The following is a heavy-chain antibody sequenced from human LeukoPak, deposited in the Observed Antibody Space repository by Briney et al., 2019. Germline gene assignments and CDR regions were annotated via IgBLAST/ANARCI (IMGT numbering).Heavy chain of an antibody. CDR1: GFSFSGYA. J-gene: IGHJ1*01. CDR2: ISYGGSNK. Sequence: GRSLRLSCAASGFSFSGYAMHWVRQAPGKGLDWVAVISYGGSNKYYADSVKGRFTISRDNSKNTLYLQMNSLRAEDTAVYYCASGIAVTSPVHWGQGTLVTVSS. D-gene: IGHD6-19*01. CDR3: ASGIAVTSPVH. V-gene: IGHV3-30-3*01.